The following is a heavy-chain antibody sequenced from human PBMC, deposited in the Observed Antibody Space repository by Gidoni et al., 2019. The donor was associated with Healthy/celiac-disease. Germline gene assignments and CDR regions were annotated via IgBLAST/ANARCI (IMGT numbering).Heavy chain of an antibody. J-gene: IGHJ4*02. D-gene: IGHD3-3*01. CDR2: FYYSGGT. CDR1: GGSIRSSSYY. CDR3: ATLSNRIFGVG. V-gene: IGHV4-39*01. Sequence: QLQLQESGPGLVKPSETLSLTCTVSGGSIRSSSYYWGWFRQPPGKGLEWIGGFYYSGGTYYNPSLKSRGTIAVDTSKNQFSLKLSSVTAADTAVYYCATLSNRIFGVGWGQGTLVTVSS.